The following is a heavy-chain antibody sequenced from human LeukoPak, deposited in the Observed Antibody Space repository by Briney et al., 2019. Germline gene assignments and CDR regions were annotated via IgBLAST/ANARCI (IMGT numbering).Heavy chain of an antibody. J-gene: IGHJ4*02. Sequence: PSETLSLTCTVSGGSISSYYWSWIRQPPGKGLGWIGYIYYSGSTYYNPSLKSRVTISVDTSKNQFSLKLSSVTAADTAVYYCARARGPAWATAGSGRPPDYFDYWGQGTLVTVSS. CDR3: ARARGPAWATAGSGRPPDYFDY. CDR2: IYYSGST. D-gene: IGHD6-13*01. CDR1: GGSISSYY. V-gene: IGHV4-59*08.